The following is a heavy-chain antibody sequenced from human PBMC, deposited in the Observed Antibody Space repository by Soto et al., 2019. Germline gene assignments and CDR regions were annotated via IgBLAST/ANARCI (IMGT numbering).Heavy chain of an antibody. CDR2: IDPSDSHT. Sequence: GESLKISCKGSGYSFAGYWITWVRQKPGKGLEWMGRIDPSDSHTYYSTSFRGHVTISVTKSITTVFLQWSSLRASDTAMYYCARQIYDSDTGPNFQYYFDSWGQGTPVTVSS. CDR1: GYSFAGYW. CDR3: ARQIYDSDTGPNFQYYFDS. D-gene: IGHD3-22*01. V-gene: IGHV5-10-1*01. J-gene: IGHJ4*02.